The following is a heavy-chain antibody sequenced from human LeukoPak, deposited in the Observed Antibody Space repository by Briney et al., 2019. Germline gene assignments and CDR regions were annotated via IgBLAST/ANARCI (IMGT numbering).Heavy chain of an antibody. CDR3: AKSLYFYDRSNYRYYYYMDV. D-gene: IGHD3-22*01. CDR2: ISGSSSMI. Sequence: GGSLRLSCAASGFSFSGYSMHWVRQAPGKGLEWLSYISGSSSMIYYADSVKGRFTISRDNAKNSLYLQMNSLRVEDTAVYYCAKSLYFYDRSNYRYYYYMDVWAAGTTVTVSS. V-gene: IGHV3-48*04. J-gene: IGHJ6*03. CDR1: GFSFSGYS.